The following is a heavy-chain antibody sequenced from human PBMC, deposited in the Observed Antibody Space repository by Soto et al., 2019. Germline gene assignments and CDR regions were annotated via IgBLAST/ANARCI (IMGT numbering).Heavy chain of an antibody. CDR3: VKGPRCDEDYYYGMDV. V-gene: IGHV3-48*02. Sequence: EVQLVESGGGSVQPGGSLTLSCVASGLSFGDYGMNWVRQAPGQGLEWIAYITGTSYTIDYADSVKGRFTIFRDNGRNSVLLHMNRRRHDATADYHCVKGPRCDEDYYYGMDVWGPGTTVIVSS. CDR1: GLSFGDYG. CDR2: ITGTSYTI. J-gene: IGHJ6*02. D-gene: IGHD2-15*01.